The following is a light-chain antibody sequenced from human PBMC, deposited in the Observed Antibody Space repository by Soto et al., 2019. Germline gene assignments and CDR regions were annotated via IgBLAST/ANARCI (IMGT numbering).Light chain of an antibody. V-gene: IGKV1-5*01. Sequence: DIQMTQSPSTLSASVGDRVTITCRASQSISSWLAWYQQKPGKAPKLLIYDASSLESGVPSRFSGSGSGREFTLPISSLQSEDFAVYYCQHYNNWPPWTFGQGTKVEIK. CDR3: QHYNNWPPWT. CDR1: QSISSW. CDR2: DAS. J-gene: IGKJ1*01.